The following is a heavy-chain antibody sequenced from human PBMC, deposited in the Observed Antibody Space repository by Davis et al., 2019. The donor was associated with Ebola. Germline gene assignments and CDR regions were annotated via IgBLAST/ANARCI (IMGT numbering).Heavy chain of an antibody. J-gene: IGHJ4*02. CDR2: ISAYNGNT. V-gene: IGHV1-18*01. CDR1: GYRFIDYG. Sequence: AASVKVSCKASGYRFIDYGISWVRQAPGQGLEWMGWISAYNGNTNYAQKFQGRVTITADKSTSTAYMELSSLRSENTAVYYCARDPGTVTTSGDYWGQGTLVTVSS. D-gene: IGHD4-17*01. CDR3: ARDPGTVTTSGDY.